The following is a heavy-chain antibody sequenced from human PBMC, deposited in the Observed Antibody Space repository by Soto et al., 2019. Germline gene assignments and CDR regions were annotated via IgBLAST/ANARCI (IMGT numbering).Heavy chain of an antibody. Sequence: SETLSLTCIVSGGSINNYYWSWIRQVPGKGLEWIGEIHSSGATKYNPSLKSRVTISVDSSKNQFSLKLTSVSATDTALFYCARHRYNAADFDSWGQGALVTVSS. CDR2: IHSSGAT. CDR1: GGSINNYY. J-gene: IGHJ4*02. V-gene: IGHV4-59*08. D-gene: IGHD1-1*01. CDR3: ARHRYNAADFDS.